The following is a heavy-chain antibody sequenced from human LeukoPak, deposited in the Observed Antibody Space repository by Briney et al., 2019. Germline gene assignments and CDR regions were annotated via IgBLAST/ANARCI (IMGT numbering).Heavy chain of an antibody. CDR3: ASQPAIAAASNY. CDR1: GFTFSSYA. V-gene: IGHV3-23*01. Sequence: PGGSLRLSCAASGFTFSSYAMSWVRQAPGKGLEWVSAISGSGGSTYYADSVRGRFTISRDNSKNTLYLQMNSLRAEDTAVYYCASQPAIAAASNYWGQGTLVTVSS. J-gene: IGHJ4*02. D-gene: IGHD6-13*01. CDR2: ISGSGGST.